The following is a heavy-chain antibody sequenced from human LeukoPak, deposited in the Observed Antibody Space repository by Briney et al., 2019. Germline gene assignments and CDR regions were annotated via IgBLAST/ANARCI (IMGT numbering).Heavy chain of an antibody. V-gene: IGHV3-30*18. J-gene: IGHJ5*02. Sequence: GGSLRLSCAASGFTFSSYGMHWVRQAPGKGLEWVAVISYDGSNKYYADSVKGRFTISRDNSKNTLYLQMNSLRAEDTAVYYCAKDRGYSYGDNWFDPWGQGTLVTVSS. CDR3: AKDRGYSYGDNWFDP. CDR1: GFTFSSYG. CDR2: ISYDGSNK. D-gene: IGHD5-18*01.